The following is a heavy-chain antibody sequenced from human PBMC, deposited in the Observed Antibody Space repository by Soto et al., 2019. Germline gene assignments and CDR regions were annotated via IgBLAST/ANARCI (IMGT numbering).Heavy chain of an antibody. CDR3: AASYTFDYYGMDV. D-gene: IGHD4-4*01. CDR1: GFTFTSSA. CDR2: IVVGSGNT. V-gene: IGHV1-58*01. Sequence: QMQLVQSGPEVKKPGTSVKVSCKASGFTFTSSAVQWVRQARGQRLEWIGWIVVGSGNTNYAQKFQERVTITRDMSTSTAYMELSSLRSEDPAVYYCAASYTFDYYGMDVWGQGTTVTVSS. J-gene: IGHJ6*01.